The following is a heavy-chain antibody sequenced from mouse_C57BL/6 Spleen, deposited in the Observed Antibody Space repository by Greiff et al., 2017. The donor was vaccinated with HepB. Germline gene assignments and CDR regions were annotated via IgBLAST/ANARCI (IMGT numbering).Heavy chain of an antibody. CDR2: IDPSDSYT. V-gene: IGHV1-50*01. Sequence: QVQLKQPGAELVKPGASVKLSCKASGYTFTSYWMQWVKQRPGQGLEWIGEIDPSDSYTNYNQKFKGKATLTVDTSSSTAYMQLSSLTSEDSAVYYCARRGNGYDYYWGQGTTLTVSS. J-gene: IGHJ2*01. CDR3: ARRGNGYDYY. D-gene: IGHD2-4*01. CDR1: GYTFTSYW.